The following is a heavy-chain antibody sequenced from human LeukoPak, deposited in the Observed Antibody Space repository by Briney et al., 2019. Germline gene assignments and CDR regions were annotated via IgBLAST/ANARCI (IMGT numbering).Heavy chain of an antibody. CDR3: ARRLTQYDCFDP. CDR2: TYYRSTWYT. CDR1: GDSVSSNSVT. J-gene: IGHJ5*02. Sequence: SQTLSLTCAISGDSVSSNSVTWNWIRQSPSRGLEWLGRTYYRSTWYTDYAVSVRGRITVNPDTSKNQFSLHLNSVTPEDTAVYYCARRLTQYDCFDPWGQGILVTVSS. V-gene: IGHV6-1*01. D-gene: IGHD2-2*01.